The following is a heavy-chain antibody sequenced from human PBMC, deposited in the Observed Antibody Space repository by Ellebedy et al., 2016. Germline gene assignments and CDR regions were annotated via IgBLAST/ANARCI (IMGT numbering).Heavy chain of an antibody. D-gene: IGHD3-10*01. V-gene: IGHV3-7*02. CDR2: IKQDGSEK. CDR1: GFTFSSYW. CDR3: AKGVITMVRGVIVFARDPPLD. Sequence: GESLKISXAASGFTFSSYWMSWVRQAPGKGLEWVANIKQDGSEKYYVDSVKGRFTISRDNSKNTLYLQMNSLRAEDTAVYYCAKGVITMVRGVIVFARDPPLDWGQGTLVTVSS. J-gene: IGHJ4*02.